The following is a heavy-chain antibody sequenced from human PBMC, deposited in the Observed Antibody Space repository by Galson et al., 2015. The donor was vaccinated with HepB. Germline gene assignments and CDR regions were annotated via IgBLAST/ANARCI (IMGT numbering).Heavy chain of an antibody. Sequence: SLRLSCAASGFAFSTFAMHWVRQAPGKGLEWVAVISYDGTNRYYADSVKGRFTISRDNSKNTLYLEMNSLRTEDTAVYYCAKDQGQFDWRQLVNDWGQGALVTVSS. CDR1: GFAFSTFA. V-gene: IGHV3-30-3*02. CDR3: AKDQGQFDWRQLVND. D-gene: IGHD6-13*01. CDR2: ISYDGTNR. J-gene: IGHJ4*02.